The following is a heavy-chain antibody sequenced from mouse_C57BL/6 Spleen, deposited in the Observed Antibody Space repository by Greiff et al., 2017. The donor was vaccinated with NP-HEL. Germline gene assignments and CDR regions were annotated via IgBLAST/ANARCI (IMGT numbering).Heavy chain of an antibody. CDR1: GFTFSDYG. CDR3: ATIYYYGFDY. D-gene: IGHD1-1*01. CDR2: ISSGSSTI. J-gene: IGHJ2*01. Sequence: DVQLVESGGGLVKPGGSLKLSCAASGFTFSDYGMHWVRQAPEKGLEWVAYISSGSSTIYYADTVKGRFTISRDNAKNTLFLQMTSLRSEDTAMYYCATIYYYGFDYWGQGTTLTVSS. V-gene: IGHV5-17*01.